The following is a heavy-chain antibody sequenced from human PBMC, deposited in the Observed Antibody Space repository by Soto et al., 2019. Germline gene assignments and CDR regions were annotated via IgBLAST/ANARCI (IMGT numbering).Heavy chain of an antibody. CDR2: ISYDGSNK. J-gene: IGHJ4*02. CDR1: GFTFSSYG. D-gene: IGHD5-18*01. V-gene: IGHV3-30*18. CDR3: AKPGDYGDTAMGGFFDY. Sequence: QVQLVESGGGVVQPGRSLRLSCAASGFTFSSYGMHWVRQAPGKGLEWVAVISYDGSNKYYADSVKGRFTISRDNSKITLYLQINSLRAEDTAVYYCAKPGDYGDTAMGGFFDYWGQGTLVTVSS.